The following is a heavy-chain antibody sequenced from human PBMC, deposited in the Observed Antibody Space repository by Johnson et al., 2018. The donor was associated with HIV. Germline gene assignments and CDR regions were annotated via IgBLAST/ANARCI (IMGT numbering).Heavy chain of an antibody. V-gene: IGHV3-30*04. CDR2: ISYDGSNK. CDR3: ARDMAQLELFAFDI. Sequence: QVQLVESGGGLVQPGRSLRLSCAASGFTFSSYAMHWVRQAPGKGLEWVAVISYDGSNKYYADSVKGRFTISRDNSKNTLYLQMNSLRAEDTAVYYCARDMAQLELFAFDIWGQGTMVTVSS. CDR1: GFTFSSYA. J-gene: IGHJ3*02. D-gene: IGHD1-1*01.